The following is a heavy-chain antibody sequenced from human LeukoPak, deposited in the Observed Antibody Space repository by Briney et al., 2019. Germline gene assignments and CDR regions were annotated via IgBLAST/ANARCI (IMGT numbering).Heavy chain of an antibody. J-gene: IGHJ4*02. CDR3: VLGYCTNGVCSAGYSGYGFIDY. V-gene: IGHV5-51*01. Sequence: GESLKISCKGSGYSFTSYWIGWVRQMPGKGLEWMGIIYPGDSDTRYSPSFQGPVTISADKSISTAYLQWSSLKASDTAMYYCVLGYCTNGVCSAGYSGYGFIDYWGQGTLVTVSS. D-gene: IGHD2-8*01. CDR2: IYPGDSDT. CDR1: GYSFTSYW.